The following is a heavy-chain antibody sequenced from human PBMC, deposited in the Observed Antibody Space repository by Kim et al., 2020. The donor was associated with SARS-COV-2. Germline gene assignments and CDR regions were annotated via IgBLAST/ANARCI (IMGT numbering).Heavy chain of an antibody. J-gene: IGHJ4*02. CDR1: GGSFSGYY. V-gene: IGHV4-34*01. Sequence: SETLSLTCAVYGGSFSGYYWSWIRQPPGKGLEWIGEINHSGSTNYNPSLKSRVTISVDTSKNQFSLKLSSVTAADTAVYYCARGYAAYFDYWGQGTLVTVSS. CDR3: ARGYAAYFDY. D-gene: IGHD2-8*01. CDR2: INHSGST.